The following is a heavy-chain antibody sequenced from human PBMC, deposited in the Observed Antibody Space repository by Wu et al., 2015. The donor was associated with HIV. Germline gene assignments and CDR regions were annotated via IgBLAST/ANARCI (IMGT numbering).Heavy chain of an antibody. J-gene: IGHJ4*02. CDR2: INPSGGST. Sequence: QVQLVQSGAEVKKPGASVKVSCKASGYTFTSYYMHWVRQAPGQGLEWMGIINPSGGSTSYAQKFQGRITMTRDTSTSTVYMELSRLRSDDTAVYYCGRDSMIRGVIITNFFDYWGQGTLVTVSS. V-gene: IGHV1-46*03. D-gene: IGHD3-10*01. CDR1: GYTFTSYY. CDR3: GRDSMIRGVIITNFFDY.